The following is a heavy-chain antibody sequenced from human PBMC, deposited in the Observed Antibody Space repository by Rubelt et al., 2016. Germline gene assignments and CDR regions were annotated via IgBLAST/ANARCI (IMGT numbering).Heavy chain of an antibody. CDR3: PRGGTTVTTIDY. V-gene: IGHV3-53*04. CDR2: IYSGGST. CDR1: GFPLNGCA. D-gene: IGHD4-17*01. J-gene: IGHJ4*02. Sequence: GGSLRLSCAASGFPLNGCAMAWVRQAPGKGLEWVSIIYSGGSTYYADSVKGRFTISRHNSKNTLYLQLNSLRAEDTAVKYCPRGGTTVTTIDYLGQGNLGSVAS.